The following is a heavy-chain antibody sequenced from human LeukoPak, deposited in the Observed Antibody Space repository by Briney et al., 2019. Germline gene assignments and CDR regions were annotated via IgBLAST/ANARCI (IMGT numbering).Heavy chain of an antibody. CDR3: AKESGGSYAKFDY. Sequence: PGGSLRLSCAASEFTFSSYAMSWVRQAPGKGLEWVSVISGSGATIHYADSVKGRFTTSRDNSKNTLYLQMNSLRAEDTAVYYCAKESGGSYAKFDYWGQGTLVTVSS. V-gene: IGHV3-23*01. D-gene: IGHD1-26*01. CDR1: EFTFSSYA. CDR2: ISGSGATI. J-gene: IGHJ4*02.